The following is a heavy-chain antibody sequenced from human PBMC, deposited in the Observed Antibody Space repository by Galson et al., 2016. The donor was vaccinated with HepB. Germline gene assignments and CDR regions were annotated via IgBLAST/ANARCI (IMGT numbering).Heavy chain of an antibody. D-gene: IGHD2-2*03. CDR2: INTDGSST. CDR3: ARGGVGYCTSTSCQDYYYHGMDV. V-gene: IGHV3-74*01. J-gene: IGHJ6*04. CDR1: GFAFSSHW. Sequence: SLRLSCAASGFAFSSHWMHWVRQAPGKGLVWVSRINTDGSSTDYADSVKGRFTISRDNAKNTLYLQMNSLRAEDTAVYYCARGGVGYCTSTSCQDYYYHGMDVWGRGTAVTVSS.